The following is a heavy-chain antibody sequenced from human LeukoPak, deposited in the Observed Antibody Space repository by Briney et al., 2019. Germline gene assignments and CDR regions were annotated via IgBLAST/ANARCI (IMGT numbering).Heavy chain of an antibody. CDR3: ARGRTSGGMTTEIDY. J-gene: IGHJ4*02. CDR1: GFTFSSYS. D-gene: IGHD4-11*01. CDR2: ISGLTTYI. V-gene: IGHV3-21*01. Sequence: GGSLRLSCAASGFTFSSYSMNWVRQAPGKGLEWVSSISGLTTYIYYADSLKGRFTISRDNAKNSLFLQMNSLRAEDTAVYYCARGRTSGGMTTEIDYWGQGTLVTVSS.